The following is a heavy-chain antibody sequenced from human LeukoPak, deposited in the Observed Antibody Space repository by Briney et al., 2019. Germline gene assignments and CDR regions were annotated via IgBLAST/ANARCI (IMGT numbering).Heavy chain of an antibody. D-gene: IGHD6-19*01. CDR1: GGSISRYY. V-gene: IGHV4-4*07. Sequence: SSETLSLTCTVSGGSISRYYWNWIRQPAGKGLEWIGRIYTSGTTNYNPSLKSRVTMSVDTSKNQFSLKLSSVTAADTAVYYCARHVEQWLTPFDYWGQGTLVTVSS. CDR3: ARHVEQWLTPFDY. J-gene: IGHJ4*02. CDR2: IYTSGTT.